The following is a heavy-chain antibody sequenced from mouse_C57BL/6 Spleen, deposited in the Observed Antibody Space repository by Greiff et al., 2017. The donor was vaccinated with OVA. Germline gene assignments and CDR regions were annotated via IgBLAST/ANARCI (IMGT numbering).Heavy chain of an antibody. CDR3: AREDSSMGAWFAY. CDR1: GYTFTSYW. D-gene: IGHD1-1*01. V-gene: IGHV1-61*01. J-gene: IGHJ3*01. CDR2: IYPSDSET. Sequence: QVQLQQPGAELVRPGSSVKLSCKASGYTFTSYWMDWVKQRPGQGLEWIGNIYPSDSETHYNQKFKDKATLTVDKSSSTAYMQLSSLTSEDSAVYYCAREDSSMGAWFAYWGQGTLVTVSA.